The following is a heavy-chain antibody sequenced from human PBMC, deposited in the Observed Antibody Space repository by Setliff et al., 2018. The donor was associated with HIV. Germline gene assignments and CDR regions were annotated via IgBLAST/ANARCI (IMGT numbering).Heavy chain of an antibody. V-gene: IGHV3-74*01. CDR3: VRGIVGASVFNY. D-gene: IGHD1-26*01. Sequence: GGSLRLSCAASGFTFSSYWMHWVRQAPGKGLVWVFGMNTDGSSTRYADSVKGRFTISRDNAKNTLYLQMNGLRAEDTAVYYCVRGIVGASVFNYWGQGTQVTVSS. J-gene: IGHJ4*02. CDR2: MNTDGSST. CDR1: GFTFSSYW.